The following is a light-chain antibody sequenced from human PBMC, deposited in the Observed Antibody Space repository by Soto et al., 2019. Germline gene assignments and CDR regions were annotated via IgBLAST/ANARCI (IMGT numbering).Light chain of an antibody. V-gene: IGLV2-14*01. CDR3: SSYTSSSTYVV. Sequence: QSALTQPASVSGSPGQSITISCTGTGSDVGGYNYVSWYQQHPGKAPKLMIYDVNNWPSGVSNRFSGSKSGNTASLTISGLQAEDEADYYCSSYTSSSTYVVFGGGTKLT. J-gene: IGLJ2*01. CDR2: DVN. CDR1: GSDVGGYNY.